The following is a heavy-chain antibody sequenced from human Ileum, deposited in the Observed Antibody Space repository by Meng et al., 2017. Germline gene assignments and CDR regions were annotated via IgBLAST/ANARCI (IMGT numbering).Heavy chain of an antibody. CDR1: GYTFRNYP. D-gene: IGHD1-1*01. Sequence: VQLVQSGTEVKKVGASVKGSCTASGYTFRNYPLHWVRQAPGQRPERMGWINAGNGNIKISQKFQGRITITSDTSATAYMELSSLRSEDTAVYFCARENDNWNYFDYWGQGSLVTVSS. CDR3: ARENDNWNYFDY. J-gene: IGHJ4*02. CDR2: INAGNGNI. V-gene: IGHV1-3*01.